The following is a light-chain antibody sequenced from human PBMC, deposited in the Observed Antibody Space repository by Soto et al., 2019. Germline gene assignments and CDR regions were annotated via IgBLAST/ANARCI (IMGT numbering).Light chain of an antibody. CDR1: SGHSSYI. J-gene: IGLJ3*02. CDR2: LEGSGSY. V-gene: IGLV4-60*03. Sequence: QSVLTQSSSASASLGSSVKLTCTLSSGHSSYIIAWHQQQPGKAPRYLMKLEGSGSYNKGCGVPDRFSGSSSGADRYLTISNLHSEDEADYYCETWDSNTRVFGGGTKLTVL. CDR3: ETWDSNTRV.